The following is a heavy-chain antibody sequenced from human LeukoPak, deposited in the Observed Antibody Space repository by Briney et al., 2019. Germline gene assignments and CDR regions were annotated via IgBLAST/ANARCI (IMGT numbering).Heavy chain of an antibody. D-gene: IGHD6-13*01. CDR1: GGSTTRFY. CDR3: ATGVHGITAAGDYYFDY. V-gene: IGHV4-59*03. Sequence: SETLSLTCTVSGGSTTRFYWSWIRQPPGKGLEWIGYIYDIGTTNYNPSLKTRVTMSVDTSNNQFSLKLSSVTAADTAVYYCATGVHGITAAGDYYFDYWGQGTLVTVSS. J-gene: IGHJ4*02. CDR2: IYDIGTT.